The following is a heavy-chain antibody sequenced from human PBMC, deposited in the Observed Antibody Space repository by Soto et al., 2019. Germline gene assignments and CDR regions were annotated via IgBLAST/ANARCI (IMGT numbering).Heavy chain of an antibody. CDR1: GFTFSSYA. CDR3: ARGDCSSTSCYNYYYGMDV. Sequence: QVQLVESGGGVVQPGRSLRLSCAASGFTFSSYAMHWVRQAPGKGLEWVAAISYDGSNKYYADSVKGRFTISRDNSKNTLYLQMNSLRAEDTAVYYCARGDCSSTSCYNYYYGMDVWGQGTTVTVSS. D-gene: IGHD2-2*02. V-gene: IGHV3-30-3*01. J-gene: IGHJ6*02. CDR2: ISYDGSNK.